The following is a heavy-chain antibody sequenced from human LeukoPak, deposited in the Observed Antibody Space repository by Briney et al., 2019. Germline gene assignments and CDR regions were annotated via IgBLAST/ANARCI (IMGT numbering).Heavy chain of an antibody. CDR3: ARHSVLLWFGGLY. V-gene: IGHV4-34*01. J-gene: IGHJ4*02. Sequence: SETPSLTCAVYGGSFSGYYWSWIRQPPGKGLEWIGEINHSGSTNYNPSLKSRVTISVDTSKNQFSLKLSSVTAADTAVYYCARHSVLLWFGGLYWGQGTLVTVSS. CDR1: GGSFSGYY. CDR2: INHSGST. D-gene: IGHD3-10*01.